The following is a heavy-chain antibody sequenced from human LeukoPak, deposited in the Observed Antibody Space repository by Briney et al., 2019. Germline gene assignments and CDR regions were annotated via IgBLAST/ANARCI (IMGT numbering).Heavy chain of an antibody. Sequence: GGSLRLSCAAPRFTFSSYAMSWVRQAPGKGLEWVSGISGSGGSTYYADSVRGRFTISRDNSKNTLYLQMNSLRAEDTAVYYCAKRWGMLRWNPFDYWGQGTLVTVSS. CDR2: ISGSGGST. CDR3: AKRWGMLRWNPFDY. D-gene: IGHD4-23*01. CDR1: RFTFSSYA. J-gene: IGHJ4*02. V-gene: IGHV3-23*01.